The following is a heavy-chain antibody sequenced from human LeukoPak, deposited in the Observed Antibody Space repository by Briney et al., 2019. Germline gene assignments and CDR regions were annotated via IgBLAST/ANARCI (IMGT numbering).Heavy chain of an antibody. CDR3: ARGFRGYSYGLDY. CDR2: IYYSGST. D-gene: IGHD5-18*01. CDR1: GGSISSYY. J-gene: IGHJ4*01. Sequence: SETLSLTCTVSGGSISSYYWSWIRQPPGKGLEWIGYIYYSGSTNYNPSLKSRVTISVDTYKNQFSLQLSSVTAADTAVYYCARGFRGYSYGLDYWGHGTLVTVSS. V-gene: IGHV4-59*01.